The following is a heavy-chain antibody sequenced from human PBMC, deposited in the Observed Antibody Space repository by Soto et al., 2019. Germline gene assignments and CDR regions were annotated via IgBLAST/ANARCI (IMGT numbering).Heavy chain of an antibody. CDR2: INGEGTTT. J-gene: IGHJ4*02. V-gene: IGHV3-74*01. CDR1: GFTFSGYW. CDR3: VRSREGYNLDADY. Sequence: DAQLVESGGGLVQPGGSLRLSCAASGFTFSGYWMHWVRHAPERGLVWVSRINGEGTTTNYADAVKGRFTISRDNGNNTLYLQMNSLRAEDTAVYSCVRSREGYNLDADYWGQGTLVTVSS. D-gene: IGHD5-12*01.